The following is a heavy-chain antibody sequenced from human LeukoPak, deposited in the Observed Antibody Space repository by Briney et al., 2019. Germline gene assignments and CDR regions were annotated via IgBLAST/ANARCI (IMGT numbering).Heavy chain of an antibody. D-gene: IGHD6-6*01. CDR1: GGSISSYY. J-gene: IGHJ6*02. V-gene: IGHV4-59*08. Sequence: KASETLSLTCTVSGGSISSYYWSWIRQPPGKGLEWIGYIYYSGSTNYNPSPKSRVTISVDTSKNQFSLKLSSVTAADTAVYYCARQTETEPSYSSSLYYYYGMDVWGQGTTVTVSS. CDR3: ARQTETEPSYSSSLYYYYGMDV. CDR2: IYYSGST.